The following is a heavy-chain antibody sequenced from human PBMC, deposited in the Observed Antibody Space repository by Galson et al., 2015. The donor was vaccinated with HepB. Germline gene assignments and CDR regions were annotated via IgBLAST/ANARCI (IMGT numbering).Heavy chain of an antibody. J-gene: IGHJ3*02. CDR1: DDTFNGDT. CDR2: VSRDNINT. V-gene: IGHV1-18*04. D-gene: IGHD3-16*01. CDR3: ARAWHFGGAYSLDT. Sequence: SVKVSCKASDDTFNGDTVTWVRQGPGQGLEWLGSVSRDNINTHYSQKFLGRITMTRDTSTRAAYMELGSLRSDDTAVYYCARAWHFGGAYSLDTWGQGTLVTVSS.